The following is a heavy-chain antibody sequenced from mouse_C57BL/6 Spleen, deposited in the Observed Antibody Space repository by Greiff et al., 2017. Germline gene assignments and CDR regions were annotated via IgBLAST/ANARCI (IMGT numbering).Heavy chain of an antibody. CDR2: IYPGSGST. Sequence: QVQLQQPGAELVKPGASVKMSCKASGYTFTSYWITWVKQRPGQGLEWIGDIYPGSGSTNYNEKFKSKATLTVDTSSITAYMQLSSLTSEDSAVYYCARGGLRRGGYFDYWGQGTTLTVSS. CDR3: ARGGLRRGGYFDY. CDR1: GYTFTSYW. D-gene: IGHD2-4*01. V-gene: IGHV1-55*01. J-gene: IGHJ2*01.